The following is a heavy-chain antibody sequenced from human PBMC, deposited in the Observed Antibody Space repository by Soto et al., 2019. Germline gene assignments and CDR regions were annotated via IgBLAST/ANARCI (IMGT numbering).Heavy chain of an antibody. CDR3: ARANSGSSSWYMYYFDY. D-gene: IGHD6-13*01. V-gene: IGHV1-3*01. CDR2: INAGNGNT. Sequence: SVKVSFKASGYTFTSYAMHWVRQAPGQRLEWMGWINAGNGNTKYSQKFQGRVTITRDTSASTAYMELSSLRSEDTAVYYCARANSGSSSWYMYYFDYWGQGTLVTVSS. CDR1: GYTFTSYA. J-gene: IGHJ4*02.